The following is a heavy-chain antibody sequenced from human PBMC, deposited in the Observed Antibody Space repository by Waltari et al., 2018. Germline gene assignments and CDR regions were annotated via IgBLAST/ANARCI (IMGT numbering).Heavy chain of an antibody. J-gene: IGHJ5*02. V-gene: IGHV4-39*02. Sequence: QLQLLESGPGLVKPSEPLSLPCAVSRASINRDIYYWAWLRQPPGKGLEWIGSVDYNGDTYYNPSLKSRVTISADASRNRFSLGLSSVTAADTGFYYCAKHGITTTNWSKTSHSWFGPWGQGILVTVSS. CDR1: RASINRDIYY. D-gene: IGHD1-1*01. CDR3: AKHGITTTNWSKTSHSWFGP. CDR2: VDYNGDT.